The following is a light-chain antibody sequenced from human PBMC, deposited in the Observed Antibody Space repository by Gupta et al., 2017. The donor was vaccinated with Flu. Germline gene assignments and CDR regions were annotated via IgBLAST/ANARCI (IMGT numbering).Light chain of an antibody. CDR1: QNILFSSNNKNY. Sequence: NCKSSQNILFSSNNKNYLAWYQQKPGQPPKLLIYWASTRESGVPDRFSGSGSGTDFTLTISSLQAEDVAVYYCQQYYTSPQTFGQGTKVEIK. CDR3: QQYYTSPQT. CDR2: WAS. V-gene: IGKV4-1*01. J-gene: IGKJ1*01.